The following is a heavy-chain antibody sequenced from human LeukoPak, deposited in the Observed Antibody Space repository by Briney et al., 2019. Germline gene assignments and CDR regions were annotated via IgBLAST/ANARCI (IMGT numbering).Heavy chain of an antibody. CDR1: GFTVDSYA. V-gene: IGHV3-23*01. Sequence: PGGSLRLSCVVSGFTVDSYAMNWVRQAPGKGLEWVSLISRNGVNTHCADSVRGRFTISRDGSKNTLFLQMNSLRTDDTAMYYCAKDLDSSGRWDTAYWGQGTLVTVSS. CDR2: ISRNGVNT. D-gene: IGHD6-19*01. J-gene: IGHJ4*02. CDR3: AKDLDSSGRWDTAY.